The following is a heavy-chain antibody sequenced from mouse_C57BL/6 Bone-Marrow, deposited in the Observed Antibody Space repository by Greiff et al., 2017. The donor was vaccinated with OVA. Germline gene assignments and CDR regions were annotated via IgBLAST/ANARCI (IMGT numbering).Heavy chain of an antibody. J-gene: IGHJ1*03. Sequence: QVQLQQPGAELVRPGSSVKLSCKASGYTFTSYWMHWVKQRPIQGLEWIGNIDPSDSETHYNQKFKDKATLTVDKSSSTAYMQLSSLTSEDSAVYYCARPALTTVVATNNWYFDVWGTGTTVTVSS. D-gene: IGHD1-1*01. CDR1: GYTFTSYW. V-gene: IGHV1-52*01. CDR2: IDPSDSET. CDR3: ARPALTTVVATNNWYFDV.